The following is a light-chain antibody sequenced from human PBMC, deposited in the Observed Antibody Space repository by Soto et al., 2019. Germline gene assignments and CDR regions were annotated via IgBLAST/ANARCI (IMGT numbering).Light chain of an antibody. CDR2: GAS. V-gene: IGKV3-20*01. J-gene: IGKJ4*01. CDR3: QQYQSLT. Sequence: IVFTQSPATLALSPGDRATLSCRASQSVSSSYLAWYQHKPGQAPRLLIHGASSRVTGIPDRFSGSGSGTDFTLTITRLEPEDFAVYYCQQYQSLTFGGGTKVDIK. CDR1: QSVSSSY.